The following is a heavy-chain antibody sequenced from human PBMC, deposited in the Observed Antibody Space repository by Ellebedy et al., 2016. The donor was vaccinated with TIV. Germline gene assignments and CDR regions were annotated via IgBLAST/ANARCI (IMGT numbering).Heavy chain of an antibody. CDR2: IYFSGST. J-gene: IGHJ4*02. D-gene: IGHD1-1*01. CDR3: ARDRTATSFDY. V-gene: IGHV4-4*07. CDR1: GASIHGYY. Sequence: MPGGSLRLSCTVSGASIHGYYWSWIRQPAGKGLEWIGRIYFSGSTNYNPSLKSRVTMSLDASKNQFSLKLSSLTAADTAVYYCARDRTATSFDYWGQGTLVTVSS.